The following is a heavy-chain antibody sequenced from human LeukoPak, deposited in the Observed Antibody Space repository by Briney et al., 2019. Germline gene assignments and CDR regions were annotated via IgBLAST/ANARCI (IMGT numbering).Heavy chain of an antibody. CDR1: GITLSNYG. V-gene: IGHV3-23*01. CDR2: ISGSGGGT. CDR3: AKRGVVVRVILVGFHKEANYFDS. Sequence: GGSLRLSCAVSGITLSNYGMSWVRQAPGKGLEWVAGISGSGGGTNYADSVKGRFTIPRDNPKNTLYLQMDSLRAEDTAMYFCAKRGVVVRVILVGFHKEANYFDSWGQGALVTVSS. J-gene: IGHJ4*02. D-gene: IGHD3-10*01.